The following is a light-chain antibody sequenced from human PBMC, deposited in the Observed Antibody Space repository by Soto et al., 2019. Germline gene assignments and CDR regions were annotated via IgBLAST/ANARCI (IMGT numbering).Light chain of an antibody. CDR1: SSDIGRYNY. J-gene: IGLJ1*01. CDR2: EVS. CDR3: CSYAGSYTHV. Sequence: QSVLTQPASVSGSPGQSITLSCTGTSSDIGRYNYVSWYQQHPGKAPKLIICEVSNRPSGVSNRFSGSKSGNTASLTISGLQAEDEADYYCCSYAGSYTHVFGTGTKVTVL. V-gene: IGLV2-14*01.